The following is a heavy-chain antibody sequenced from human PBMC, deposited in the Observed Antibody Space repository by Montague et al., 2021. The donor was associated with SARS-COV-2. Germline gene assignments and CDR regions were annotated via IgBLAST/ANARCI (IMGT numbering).Heavy chain of an antibody. D-gene: IGHD6-13*01. V-gene: IGHV6-1*01. CDR3: VRGIEAAGSYDY. J-gene: IGHJ4*02. Sequence: CAISGDSVAELRRRSDENTSELPSQFQFVCSLHLRKMKKSDYARSVKSRIAINPDTSKNQFSLQLSSVTPEDTALYYCVRGIEAAGSYDYWGQGTLVTVAS. CDR2: LHLRKMKKS. CDR1: GDSVAELRRR.